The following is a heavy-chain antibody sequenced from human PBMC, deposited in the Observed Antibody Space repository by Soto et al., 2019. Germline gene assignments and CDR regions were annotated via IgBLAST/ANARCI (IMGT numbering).Heavy chain of an antibody. CDR1: GYTFTSYA. CDR3: ARDWGYCSSTSCEGMDV. V-gene: IGHV1-3*01. J-gene: IGHJ6*02. D-gene: IGHD2-2*01. CDR2: INAGNGNT. Sequence: ASVKVSCKASGYTFTSYAMHWVRQAPGQRLEWMGWINAGNGNTKYSQKFQGRVTITRDTSASTAYMELSSLRSEDTAVYYCARDWGYCSSTSCEGMDVWGQGTTVTSP.